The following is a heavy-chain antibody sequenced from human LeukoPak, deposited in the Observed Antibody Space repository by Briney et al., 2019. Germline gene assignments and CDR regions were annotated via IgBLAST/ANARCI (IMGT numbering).Heavy chain of an antibody. CDR3: ARNWNEKTYFFDY. D-gene: IGHD1-1*01. Sequence: ASVKLSCKASGYTFNRYGISWVRQAPGQGLEWLGWITAYDGNTDSAQKVQGRVTMTTDTSTSTAYMELRSLRSDDTAVYYCARNWNEKTYFFDYWGQGTLVTVSS. CDR2: ITAYDGNT. CDR1: GYTFNRYG. J-gene: IGHJ4*02. V-gene: IGHV1-18*01.